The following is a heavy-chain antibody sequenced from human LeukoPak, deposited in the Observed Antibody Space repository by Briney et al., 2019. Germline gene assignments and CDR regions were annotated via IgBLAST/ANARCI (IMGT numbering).Heavy chain of an antibody. CDR3: ARGQWLDGGDY. Sequence: GGSLRLSCAASGFTFSSYEMNWVRQAPGMGLEWVSYISSSGSTIYYADSVKGRFTISRDNAKNSLYLQMNSLRAEDTAVYYCARGQWLDGGDYWGQGTLVTVSS. CDR2: ISSSGSTI. V-gene: IGHV3-48*03. J-gene: IGHJ4*02. D-gene: IGHD6-19*01. CDR1: GFTFSSYE.